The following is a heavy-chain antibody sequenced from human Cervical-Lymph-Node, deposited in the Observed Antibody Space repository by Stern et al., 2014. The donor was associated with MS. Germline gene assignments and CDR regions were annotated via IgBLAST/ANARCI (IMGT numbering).Heavy chain of an antibody. CDR1: GYTFTNYW. D-gene: IGHD6-19*01. CDR3: ARGSVAATMGAMDV. J-gene: IGHJ6*02. V-gene: IGHV5-51*01. Sequence: EVQLVQSGAEVKKPGESLKISCKGSGYTFTNYWIGWVRQMPGKGLEWMGIIHPSDSYTRYSPSFQGQVIILADKSIHNTYLQWSSLKASDTAMYYCARGSVAATMGAMDVWGQGTTVTVSS. CDR2: IHPSDSYT.